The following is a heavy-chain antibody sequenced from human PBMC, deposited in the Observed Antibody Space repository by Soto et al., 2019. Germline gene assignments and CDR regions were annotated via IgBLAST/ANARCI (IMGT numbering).Heavy chain of an antibody. Sequence: ASVKVSCQASVYTFTCYYMHWVRQAPGQGLDWMGWIRPNCVGTNYAKKFRGCVTMTRNRSISTAYNESSRLRSDDTAVYCCARGAPYEYTRSYNGFDSWGQGTLVTVSS. CDR3: ARGAPYEYTRSYNGFDS. D-gene: IGHD6-6*01. CDR1: VYTFTCYY. V-gene: IGHV1-2*04. J-gene: IGHJ5*01. CDR2: IRPNCVGT.